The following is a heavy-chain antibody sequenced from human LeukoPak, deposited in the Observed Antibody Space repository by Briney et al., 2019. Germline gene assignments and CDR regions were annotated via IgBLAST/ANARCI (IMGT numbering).Heavy chain of an antibody. CDR1: GFTFSSYG. CDR3: ASLTSSGSTQAFDI. CDR2: ISYDGSNK. Sequence: GRSLRLSCAAYGFTFSSYGMHWVRQAPGKGLEWVAVISYDGSNKYYADSVKGRFTISRDNSKNTLYLQMNSLRAEDTAVYYCASLTSSGSTQAFDIWGQGTMVTVSS. D-gene: IGHD3-10*01. J-gene: IGHJ3*02. V-gene: IGHV3-30*03.